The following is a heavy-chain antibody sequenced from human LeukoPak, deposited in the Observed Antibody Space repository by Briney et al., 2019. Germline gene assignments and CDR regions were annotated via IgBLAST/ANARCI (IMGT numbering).Heavy chain of an antibody. CDR2: ISSSSSYI. Sequence: GGSLRLPCAASGFTFSSYSMNWVRQAPGKGLEWVSSISSSSSYIYYADSVKGRFTISRDNAKNSLYLQMNSLRAEDTAVYYCARDADWLGAFDIWGQGTMVTVSS. V-gene: IGHV3-21*01. D-gene: IGHD3-9*01. J-gene: IGHJ3*02. CDR1: GFTFSSYS. CDR3: ARDADWLGAFDI.